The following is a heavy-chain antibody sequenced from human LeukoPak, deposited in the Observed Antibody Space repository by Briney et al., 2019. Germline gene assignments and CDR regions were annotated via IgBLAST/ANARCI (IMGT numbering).Heavy chain of an antibody. CDR1: GFTFSSYG. V-gene: IGHV3-30*18. CDR2: ISYDGRNK. CDR3: AKDRGSCNGLRGYYFDY. J-gene: IGHJ4*02. D-gene: IGHD6-13*01. Sequence: GGSLRLSCAASGFTFSSYGMHWVRQAPGKGLEWVAVISYDGRNKYYADSVKGRFTISRDNSKNTLYLQMNSLRAEDTAVYYCAKDRGSCNGLRGYYFDYWGRGTLVTVPS.